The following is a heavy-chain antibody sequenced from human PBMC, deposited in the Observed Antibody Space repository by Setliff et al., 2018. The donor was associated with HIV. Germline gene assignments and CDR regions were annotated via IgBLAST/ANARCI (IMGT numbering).Heavy chain of an antibody. CDR1: QFTFSSYA. D-gene: IGHD2-2*01. Sequence: LRLSCAASQFTFSSYAMSWVRQAPGKGPEWVSGISGTGGTTYSTDSVKGRFTISRDNSKNTLYLQMNSLRAEDTAVYYCAKSGYCGSATCRYFYYYMDVWGKGTTVTV. J-gene: IGHJ6*03. CDR2: ISGTGGTT. CDR3: AKSGYCGSATCRYFYYYMDV. V-gene: IGHV3-23*01.